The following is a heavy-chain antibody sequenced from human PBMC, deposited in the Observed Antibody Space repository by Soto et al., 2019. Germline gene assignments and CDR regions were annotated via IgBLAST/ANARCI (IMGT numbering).Heavy chain of an antibody. CDR1: GYTFTSYY. CDR2: ISPSGGST. V-gene: IGHV1-46*01. Sequence: ASVKVSCKASGYTFTSYYMHWVRQAPGQGLEWMGIISPSGGSTNYAQKFQGRVTMTRDTSTSTVYMELRSLRSEDTAVYYCARVRRSSGYYYGYGGQGTPVTVSS. J-gene: IGHJ4*02. D-gene: IGHD3-22*01. CDR3: ARVRRSSGYYYGY.